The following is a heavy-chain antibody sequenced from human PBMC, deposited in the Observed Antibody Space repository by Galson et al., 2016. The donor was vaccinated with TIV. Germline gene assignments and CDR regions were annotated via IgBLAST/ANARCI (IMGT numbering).Heavy chain of an antibody. D-gene: IGHD2-2*02. J-gene: IGHJ6*02. Sequence: LSLTCTVSGYSISSGYYWGWIRQPPGKGLEWIGNIYHTGSTYSNPSLRSRLTMSVDTSKNQFSLILNSVTAADTAVYYCAGDFTSTTCHIYYYGMDVWGQGTTVTVSS. CDR3: AGDFTSTTCHIYYYGMDV. V-gene: IGHV4-38-2*02. CDR2: IYHTGST. CDR1: GYSISSGYY.